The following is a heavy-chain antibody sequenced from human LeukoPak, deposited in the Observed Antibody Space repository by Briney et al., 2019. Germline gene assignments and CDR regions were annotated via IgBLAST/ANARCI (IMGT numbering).Heavy chain of an antibody. Sequence: QPGRSLRLSCAASGFTFSSYAMHWVRQAPGKGLEWVAVISYDGSNKYYADSVKGRFTISRDNAKNSLYLQMNSLRAEDTAVYYCARLWPIDYWGQGTLVTVSS. V-gene: IGHV3-30*04. D-gene: IGHD5-18*01. CDR2: ISYDGSNK. CDR3: ARLWPIDY. J-gene: IGHJ4*02. CDR1: GFTFSSYA.